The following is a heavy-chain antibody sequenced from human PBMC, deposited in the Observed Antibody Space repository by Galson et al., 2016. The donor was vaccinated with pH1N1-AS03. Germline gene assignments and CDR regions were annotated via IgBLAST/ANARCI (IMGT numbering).Heavy chain of an antibody. J-gene: IGHJ6*02. D-gene: IGHD6-19*01. V-gene: IGHV3-23*01. CDR1: GFTFSSFS. CDR2: VSGSGVKT. CDR3: AKVKPQDYSGDWLRTYNYYAMDV. Sequence: LRLSCAASGFTFSSFSISWVHQAPGKGLEWVSAVSGSGVKTYFADSVKGRFTISRDNSKNTLYLQMNGLRAEDTAIYYCAKVKPQDYSGDWLRTYNYYAMDVWGQGTTVTVS.